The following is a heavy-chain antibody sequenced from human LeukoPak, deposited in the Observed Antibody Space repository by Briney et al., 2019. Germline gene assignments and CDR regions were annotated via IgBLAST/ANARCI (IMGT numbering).Heavy chain of an antibody. D-gene: IGHD3-22*01. V-gene: IGHV3-30*02. J-gene: IGHJ4*02. CDR1: GFTFSNYG. CDR3: AKDRPNYYESNGHYYRRNGDY. Sequence: GGSLRLSCAASGFTFSNYGMHWVRQAPGKGLEWVAFIRYDGSNKYYADSVKGRFTISRDNSRYTLYLQMNSLRAEDAAVYYCAKDRPNYYESNGHYYRRNGDYWGQGTLVTVSS. CDR2: IRYDGSNK.